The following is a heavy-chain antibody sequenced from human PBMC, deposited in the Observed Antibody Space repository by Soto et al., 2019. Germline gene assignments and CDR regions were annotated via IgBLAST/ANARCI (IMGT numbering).Heavy chain of an antibody. Sequence: QVQLVQSGAEVKKPGSSVKVSCKASGGTFSSYAISWVRQAPGQGLEWMGGIIPIFGTANYAQKFQGRVTITADESTSTAYMGLSSLRSEDTAVYYCARGGGFDYYDSSGYYRNWGQGTLVTVSS. J-gene: IGHJ4*02. D-gene: IGHD3-22*01. V-gene: IGHV1-69*01. CDR1: GGTFSSYA. CDR2: IIPIFGTA. CDR3: ARGGGFDYYDSSGYYRN.